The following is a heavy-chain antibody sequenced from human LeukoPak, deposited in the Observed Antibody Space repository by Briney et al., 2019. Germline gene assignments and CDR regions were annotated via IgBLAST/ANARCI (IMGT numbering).Heavy chain of an antibody. Sequence: ASVTVSCKASGYTFTGYYMHWVRQPPGQGLEWMGWINPNSGGTNYAQEFQGSVTMTRDTSISTDYMELSRLRSDDTVVYYCARGRGGIVGATLWGQGTLATVSS. V-gene: IGHV1-2*02. D-gene: IGHD1-26*01. CDR1: GYTFTGYY. J-gene: IGHJ4*02. CDR3: ARGRGGIVGATL. CDR2: INPNSGGT.